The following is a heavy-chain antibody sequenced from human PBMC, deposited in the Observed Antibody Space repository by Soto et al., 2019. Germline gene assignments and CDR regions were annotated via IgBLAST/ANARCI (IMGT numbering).Heavy chain of an antibody. V-gene: IGHV3-33*01. D-gene: IGHD1-26*01. CDR2: IWYDGSNK. Sequence: QVQLVESGGGVVQPGRSLRLSCAASGFTFSSYGMHWVRQAPGKGLEWVAVIWYDGSNKYYADSVKGRFTISRDNXKNTLYLQMNSLRAEDTAVYYCARDVGKDYFDYWGQGTLVTVSS. CDR3: ARDVGKDYFDY. CDR1: GFTFSSYG. J-gene: IGHJ4*02.